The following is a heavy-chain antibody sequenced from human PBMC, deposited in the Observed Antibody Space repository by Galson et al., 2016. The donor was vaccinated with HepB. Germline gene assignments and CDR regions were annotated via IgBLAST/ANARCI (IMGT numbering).Heavy chain of an antibody. Sequence: SLRLSCAASGYTFDSYAMSWVRQAPGKGLEWVSSFGFIGGGTTYADSVKGRFSISRDTSTNTLFLQMNSLRAEDTALYYCAKSRDYWYFDLWGRGTLVTVSS. CDR2: FGFIGGGT. D-gene: IGHD2-21*01. V-gene: IGHV3-23*01. J-gene: IGHJ2*01. CDR1: GYTFDSYA. CDR3: AKSRDYWYFDL.